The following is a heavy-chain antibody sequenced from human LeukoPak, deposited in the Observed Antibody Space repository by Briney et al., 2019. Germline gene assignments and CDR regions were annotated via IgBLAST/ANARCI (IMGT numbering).Heavy chain of an antibody. CDR1: GFTFSDYY. CDR2: ISSSGSTI. J-gene: IGHJ6*03. Sequence: PGESLRLSCAASGFTFSDYYMSWIRQAPGKGLEWVSYISSSGSTIYYADSVKGRFTISRDNAKNSLYLQMNSLRAEDTAVYYCAREASSGYYYYYMDVWGKGTTVTVSS. CDR3: AREASSGYYYYYMDV. V-gene: IGHV3-11*01. D-gene: IGHD3-22*01.